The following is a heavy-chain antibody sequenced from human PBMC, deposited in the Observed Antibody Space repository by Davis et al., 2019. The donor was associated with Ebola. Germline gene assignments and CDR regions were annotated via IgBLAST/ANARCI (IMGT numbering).Heavy chain of an antibody. J-gene: IGHJ4*02. Sequence: GESLKISCAASGFTFSDYYMSWIRQAPGKGLEWVSYISSSSSYTNYADSVKGRFTISRDNAKNSLYLQMNSLRAEDTAVYYCARGFLGYCTHWGQGTLVTVSS. CDR3: ARGFLGYCTH. CDR2: ISSSSSYT. CDR1: GFTFSDYY. V-gene: IGHV3-11*03. D-gene: IGHD2-8*01.